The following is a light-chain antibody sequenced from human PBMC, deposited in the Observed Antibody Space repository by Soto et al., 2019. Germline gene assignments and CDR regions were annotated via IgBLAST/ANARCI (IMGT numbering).Light chain of an antibody. Sequence: DIQMTQSPSSLSGYVGDRVTITCLASQTISNFLNWYQQKPGKAPNLLIYAASGLQSGVPSRFSASGSGTDFTLNITSLQPEDFATYFCQQSFSTPRTFGQGTKVDIK. J-gene: IGKJ1*01. CDR2: AAS. CDR3: QQSFSTPRT. CDR1: QTISNF. V-gene: IGKV1-39*01.